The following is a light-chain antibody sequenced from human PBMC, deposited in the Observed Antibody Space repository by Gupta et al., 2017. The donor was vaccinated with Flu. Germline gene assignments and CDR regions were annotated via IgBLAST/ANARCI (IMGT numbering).Light chain of an antibody. V-gene: IGKV4-1*01. J-gene: IGKJ4*01. CDR3: EPYYSRPLT. CDR1: QIVLYSSNNMNS. Sequence: SPGETATINCKSSQIVLYSSNNMNSLAWYQKKPGQPPKLVLYCAPTGESGVPERFSGSGSGIDFIRTISSMKTEAVADYYCEPYYSRPLTFGEGTKVEIK. CDR2: CAP.